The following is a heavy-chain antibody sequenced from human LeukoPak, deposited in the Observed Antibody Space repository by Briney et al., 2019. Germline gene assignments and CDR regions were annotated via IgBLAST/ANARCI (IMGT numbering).Heavy chain of an antibody. D-gene: IGHD3-22*01. CDR1: GFTFSSYA. V-gene: IGHV3-23*01. Sequence: GGSLRLSCAASGFTFSSYAMSWVRQAPGKGLEWVSGIIGSGDSTYYVDSVKGRFTISRDNSKNTLYLQMNSLRAEDTAVYYCAKVSSSGGEFDYWGQGTLVTVSS. CDR2: IIGSGDST. J-gene: IGHJ4*02. CDR3: AKVSSSGGEFDY.